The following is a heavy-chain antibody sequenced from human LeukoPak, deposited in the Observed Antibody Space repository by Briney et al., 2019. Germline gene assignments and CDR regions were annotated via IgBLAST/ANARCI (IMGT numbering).Heavy chain of an antibody. D-gene: IGHD1-26*01. CDR3: ARLGGSSQYFDY. Sequence: PSETLSLTCTVSGGPISGSTFYWGWIRRPPGKGLEFIGSMYYSGSTYYNPSLQSRATIFVDTSKNQFSLHLGSVTATDTAVYYCARLGGSSQYFDYWGEGILVTVSS. J-gene: IGHJ4*02. V-gene: IGHV4-39*01. CDR2: MYYSGST. CDR1: GGPISGSTFY.